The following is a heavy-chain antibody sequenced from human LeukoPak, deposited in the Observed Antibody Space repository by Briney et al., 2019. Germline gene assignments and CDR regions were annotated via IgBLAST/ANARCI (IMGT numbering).Heavy chain of an antibody. CDR1: GYTFTGYY. D-gene: IGHD1-7*01. CDR2: INPNSGGT. Sequence: ASVKVSCKASGYTFTGYYMHWVRQAPGQGLEWMGWINPNSGGTNYAQKFQGRVTMTRDTSISTAYMELSSLRSEDTAVYYCATYMPWAPTGTTGWFDPWGQGTLVTVSS. CDR3: ATYMPWAPTGTTGWFDP. V-gene: IGHV1-2*02. J-gene: IGHJ5*02.